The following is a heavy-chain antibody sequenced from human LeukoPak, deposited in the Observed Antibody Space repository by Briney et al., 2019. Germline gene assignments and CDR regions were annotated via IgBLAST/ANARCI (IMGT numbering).Heavy chain of an antibody. V-gene: IGHV4-4*07. D-gene: IGHD3-22*01. CDR1: GGSISSYY. Sequence: PSETLSLTCTVSGGSISSYYWNWIRQPAGRGLEWIGRIYTSGSTNYSGSINYNPSLKSRVTMSVDTSKNQFSLKLSSVTAADTAVYYCASSRGARWYYDSSGTSAFDIWGQGTMVTVSS. CDR2: IYTSGSTNYSGSI. CDR3: ASSRGARWYYDSSGTSAFDI. J-gene: IGHJ3*02.